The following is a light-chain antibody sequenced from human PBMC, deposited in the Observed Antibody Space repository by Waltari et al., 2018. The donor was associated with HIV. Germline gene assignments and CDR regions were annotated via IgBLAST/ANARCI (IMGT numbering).Light chain of an antibody. CDR1: QSVSSY. CDR3: QQRSNWPRLT. J-gene: IGKJ4*01. Sequence: EIVLTQSPATLSLSPGERATLSCRTSQSVSSYLAWYQQKPGQAPRLLTYDASNRATGIPARFSGSGSGTDVTLTISSLEPEDFAVYYCQQRSNWPRLTFGGGTKVEIK. CDR2: DAS. V-gene: IGKV3-11*01.